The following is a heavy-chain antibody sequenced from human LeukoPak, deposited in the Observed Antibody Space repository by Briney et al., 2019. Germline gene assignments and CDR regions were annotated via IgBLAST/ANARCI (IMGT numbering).Heavy chain of an antibody. CDR1: GYTFTSYY. D-gene: IGHD4-23*01. CDR2: INPSGGST. V-gene: IGHV1-46*01. J-gene: IGHJ1*01. CDR3: ARETVNGGNSEYFQH. Sequence: ASVTVSCKASGYTFTSYYMHWVRQAPGQGLEWMGIINPSGGSTSYAQKFQGRVTMTRDMSTSTVYMELSSLRSEDTAVYYCARETVNGGNSEYFQHWGQGTLVTISS.